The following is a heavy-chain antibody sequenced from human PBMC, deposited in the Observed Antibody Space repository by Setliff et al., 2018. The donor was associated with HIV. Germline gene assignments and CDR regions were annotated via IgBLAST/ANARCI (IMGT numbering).Heavy chain of an antibody. J-gene: IGHJ4*02. D-gene: IGHD6-19*01. Sequence: ASVKVSCKASGYTFTGHYLHWVRQAPGQGLVWMGWIDPNSGDTNYAQKFQGRVTISRDNSKNTLYLRMNSLRSEDTAVYFCARVMLAGYSSGPNGYWGQGTLVTVSS. CDR2: IDPNSGDT. V-gene: IGHV1-2*02. CDR1: GYTFTGHY. CDR3: ARVMLAGYSSGPNGY.